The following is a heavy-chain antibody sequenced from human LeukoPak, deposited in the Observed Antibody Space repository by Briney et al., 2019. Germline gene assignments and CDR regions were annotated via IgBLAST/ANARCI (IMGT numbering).Heavy chain of an antibody. CDR2: INHSGST. J-gene: IGHJ4*02. Sequence: SETLSPTCAVYGGSFSGYYWSWIRQPPGKGLEWIGEINHSGSTNYNPSLKSRVTISVDTSKNQFSLKLSSVTAADTAVYYCARVAAPDYDSSGYYIDYWGQGTLVTVSS. CDR1: GGSFSGYY. D-gene: IGHD3-22*01. V-gene: IGHV4-34*01. CDR3: ARVAAPDYDSSGYYIDY.